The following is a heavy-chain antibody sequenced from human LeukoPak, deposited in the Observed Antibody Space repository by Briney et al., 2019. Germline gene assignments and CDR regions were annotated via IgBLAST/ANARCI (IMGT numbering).Heavy chain of an antibody. J-gene: IGHJ4*02. V-gene: IGHV4-59*02. CDR2: IYYSGST. CDR1: GGSVSSYY. D-gene: IGHD4-17*01. CDR3: ARDSNGDYPYYFDY. Sequence: SETLSLTCTVSGGSVSSYYWSWIRQPPGKGLEWIGYIYYSGSTNYNPSLKSRVTISVDTSKNQFSLKLSSVTAADTAVYYCARDSNGDYPYYFDYWGQGTLVTVSS.